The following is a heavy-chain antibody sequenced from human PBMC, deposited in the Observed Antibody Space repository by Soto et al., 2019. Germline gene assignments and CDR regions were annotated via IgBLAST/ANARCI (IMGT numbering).Heavy chain of an antibody. J-gene: IGHJ6*02. D-gene: IGHD3-3*01. CDR3: ASPHYDFWSGSPGSGYGMDV. CDR2: IYSGGST. CDR1: GFTVSSNY. V-gene: IGHV3-53*01. Sequence: PGGSLRPSCAASGFTVSSNYMSWVRQAPGKGLEWVSVIYSGGSTYYADSVKDRFTISRDNSKNTLYLQMNSLRAEDTAVYYCASPHYDFWSGSPGSGYGMDVRGQGTTVTVSS.